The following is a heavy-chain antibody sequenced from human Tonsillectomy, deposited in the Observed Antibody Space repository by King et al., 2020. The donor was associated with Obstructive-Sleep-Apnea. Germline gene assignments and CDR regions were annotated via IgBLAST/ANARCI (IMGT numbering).Heavy chain of an antibody. CDR1: GFTFSSYG. CDR2: IRYDGSNK. J-gene: IGHJ4*02. D-gene: IGHD2-15*01. CDR3: AKSVCGCSCYFDY. Sequence: VQLVESGGGVVQPGRSLRLSCAASGFTFSSYGIHWVRQAPGKGLEWVAFIRYDGSNKNYADSVKGRFTISRDNSKNTLYLQMNSLRAEDTAVYYCAKSVCGCSCYFDYWGQGTLVTVSS. V-gene: IGHV3-30*02.